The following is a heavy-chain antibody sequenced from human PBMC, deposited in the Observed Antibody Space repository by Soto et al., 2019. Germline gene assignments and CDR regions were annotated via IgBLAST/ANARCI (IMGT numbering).Heavy chain of an antibody. CDR2: MSYDGNNK. CDR3: AKGFLSGGYCANGVCYHFDY. CDR1: GFTFSSYG. Sequence: GGSLRLSCAASGFTFSSYGMHWVRQAPGKGLEWVALMSYDGNNKYYADSVKGRFTVSRDNSRNTQYLQINTLRVEDTAVYYCAKGFLSGGYCANGVCYHFDYWGQGTPVTVSS. J-gene: IGHJ4*02. V-gene: IGHV3-30*18. D-gene: IGHD2-8*01.